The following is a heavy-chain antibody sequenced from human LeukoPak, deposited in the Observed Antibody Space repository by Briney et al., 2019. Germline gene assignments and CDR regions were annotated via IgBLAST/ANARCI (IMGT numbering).Heavy chain of an antibody. CDR1: GDPIVGYY. J-gene: IGHJ3*01. Sequence: SETLSLTCTVSGDPIVGYYWSWIPQPPAKGLEWIAYIYSSGHTMSNPSLQSRVTISLDTSRNQCPLKLSSVTAADTALYYCARHPYSDPFDGWGPGTMVTVSS. CDR3: ARHPYSDPFDG. V-gene: IGHV4-59*08. CDR2: IYSSGHT. D-gene: IGHD1-1*01.